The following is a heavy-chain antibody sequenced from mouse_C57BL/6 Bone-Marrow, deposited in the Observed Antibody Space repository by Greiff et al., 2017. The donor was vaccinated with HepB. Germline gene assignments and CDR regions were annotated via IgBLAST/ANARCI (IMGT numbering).Heavy chain of an antibody. CDR3: ARAPYYGYDGGDYAMDY. Sequence: QVQLKQSGAELVKPGASVKMSCKASGYTFTTYLIEWMKQNHGKSLEWIGNFHPYNDDTKYNEKFKGKATLTVEKSSSTVYLELSRLTSDDSAVYYCARAPYYGYDGGDYAMDYWGQGTSVTVSS. CDR2: FHPYNDDT. D-gene: IGHD2-9*01. CDR1: GYTFTTYL. V-gene: IGHV1-47*01. J-gene: IGHJ4*01.